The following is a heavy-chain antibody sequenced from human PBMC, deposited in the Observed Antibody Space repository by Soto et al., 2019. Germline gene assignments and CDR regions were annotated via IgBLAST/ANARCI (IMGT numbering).Heavy chain of an antibody. D-gene: IGHD3-10*01. CDR3: ARVAITLIRGLKVDFYSMDV. CDR1: GYTFNNYG. J-gene: IGHJ6*02. CDR2: ISVYNGNK. V-gene: IGHV1-18*01. Sequence: QLVQSGGEVKEPGASVQVSCKASGYTFNNYGITWVRQAPGQGLEWLGWISVYNGNKNYAKKVQGRGSMTADTSTSTAQMELRSLQSDDTAVYFCARVAITLIRGLKVDFYSMDVLGQGTTVTVSS.